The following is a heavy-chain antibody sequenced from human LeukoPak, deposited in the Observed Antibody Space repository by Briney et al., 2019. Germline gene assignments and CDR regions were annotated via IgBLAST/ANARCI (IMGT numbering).Heavy chain of an antibody. CDR2: ISGSGGST. J-gene: IGHJ4*02. CDR3: ATRDYCGCDCYFLTTRFAY. CDR1: GFTFGSYA. V-gene: IGHV3-23*01. D-gene: IGHD2-21*02. Sequence: GGSLRLTCAASGFTFGSYAMSWVRQAPGKGPDWVSSISGSGGSTSYADSVKGRFTISRDNSKNTLYLQMNSLRAEDTAVYYCATRDYCGCDCYFLTTRFAYWGQGDLVTVSS.